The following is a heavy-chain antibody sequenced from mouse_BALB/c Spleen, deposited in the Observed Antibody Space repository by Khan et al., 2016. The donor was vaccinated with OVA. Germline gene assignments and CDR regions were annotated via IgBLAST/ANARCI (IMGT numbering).Heavy chain of an antibody. CDR2: ISSGGDYT. CDR3: ADHLTGSFAY. V-gene: IGHV5-6*01. J-gene: IGHJ3*01. CDR1: GFTFSSYS. D-gene: IGHD4-1*01. Sequence: EVQVVESGGDLVKPGGSLKLSCAASGFTFSSYSMSWVRQTPDKRLEWVASISSGGDYTYYPDSVKGRFTISRDNAKNTLYLQMSGLKSEDTAMYYCADHLTGSFAYWGQGTLVTVSA.